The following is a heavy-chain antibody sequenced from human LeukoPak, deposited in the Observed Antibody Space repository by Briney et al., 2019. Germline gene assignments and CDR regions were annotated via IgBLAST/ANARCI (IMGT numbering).Heavy chain of an antibody. D-gene: IGHD3-16*01. CDR3: AKAPGGIVGY. J-gene: IGHJ4*02. CDR1: GFTFSTSA. CDR2: ISGSAAST. Sequence: PGGSLRLSCAASGFTFSTSAMSWVRQPPGKGLEWVSAISGSAASTYYADSAKGRFTISRDNSKNTLYLQMNSLRAEDTAVYYCAKAPGGIVGYWGQGTLVTVSS. V-gene: IGHV3-23*01.